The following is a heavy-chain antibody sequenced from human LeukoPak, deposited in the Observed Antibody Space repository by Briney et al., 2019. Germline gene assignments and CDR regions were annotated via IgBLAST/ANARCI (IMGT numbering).Heavy chain of an antibody. D-gene: IGHD3-3*01. Sequence: GGSLRLSCAASGFTFSSYAMSWVRQAPGKGLEWVSAISGSGGSTYYADSVKGRFTISRDNAKDSLYLQMNSLRAEDTAVYYCARRGTYYDFWSGPDYWGQGTLVTVSS. V-gene: IGHV3-23*01. CDR3: ARRGTYYDFWSGPDY. J-gene: IGHJ4*02. CDR1: GFTFSSYA. CDR2: ISGSGGST.